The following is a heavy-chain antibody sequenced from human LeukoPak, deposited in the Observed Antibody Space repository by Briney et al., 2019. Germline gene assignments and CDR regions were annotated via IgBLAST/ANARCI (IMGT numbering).Heavy chain of an antibody. Sequence: GGSLRLSCVASGFSLNDYWMNWVRQPLGKGLVAISRINSDGRIIIYADSVRGRFIISRDNAKNTVYLQMNNLRVEDTAVYYCARERGRGRDSPWFDYWGQGTLVTASS. CDR1: GFSLNDYW. D-gene: IGHD1-26*01. CDR3: ARERGRGRDSPWFDY. V-gene: IGHV3-74*01. J-gene: IGHJ4*02. CDR2: INSDGRII.